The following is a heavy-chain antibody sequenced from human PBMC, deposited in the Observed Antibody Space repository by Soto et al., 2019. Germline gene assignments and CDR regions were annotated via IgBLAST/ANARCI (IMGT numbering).Heavy chain of an antibody. D-gene: IGHD6-19*01. CDR3: ARGDPAGYSSGWDKDGMDV. Sequence: ASVKVSCKXSGYTFTSYDIHWVRQATGQGLEWMGWMNPNSGNTGYAQKFQGRVTMTRNTSISTAYMELSSLRSEDTAVYYCARGDPAGYSSGWDKDGMDVWGQGTTVTVSS. V-gene: IGHV1-8*01. CDR2: MNPNSGNT. CDR1: GYTFTSYD. J-gene: IGHJ6*02.